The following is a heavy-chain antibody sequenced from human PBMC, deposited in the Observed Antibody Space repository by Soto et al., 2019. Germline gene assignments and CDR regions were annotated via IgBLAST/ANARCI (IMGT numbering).Heavy chain of an antibody. Sequence: SVKVSCKASGFTFTSSAVQWVRQARGQRLEWIGWIVVGSGNTNYAQKFQERVTITRDMSTSTAYMEPSSLRSEDTAVYYCAAVQGYYYGSSGYHDDYWGQGTLVTVSS. J-gene: IGHJ4*02. D-gene: IGHD3-22*01. V-gene: IGHV1-58*01. CDR1: GFTFTSSA. CDR3: AAVQGYYYGSSGYHDDY. CDR2: IVVGSGNT.